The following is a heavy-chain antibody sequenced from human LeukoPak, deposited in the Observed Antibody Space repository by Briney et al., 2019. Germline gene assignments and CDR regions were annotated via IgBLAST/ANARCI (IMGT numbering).Heavy chain of an antibody. V-gene: IGHV3-23*01. CDR3: AKSYCSSSCCFDFDY. CDR2: ISGSGGST. D-gene: IGHD2-2*01. CDR1: GFTFSSYA. Sequence: GGSLRLSCAASGFTFSSYAMSWVRQAPGKGLEWVSAISGSGGSTYYADSVKGRFTISRDDSKNTLYLQLNSLRAEDTAVYYCAKSYCSSSCCFDFDYWGQGTLVTVSS. J-gene: IGHJ4*02.